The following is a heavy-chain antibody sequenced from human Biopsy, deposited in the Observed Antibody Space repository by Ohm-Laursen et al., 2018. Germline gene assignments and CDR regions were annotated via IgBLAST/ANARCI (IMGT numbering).Heavy chain of an antibody. J-gene: IGHJ6*02. Sequence: SDTLSLTCTVSGGSFSGYYWSWIRQPPGKGLEWIGYIYYSVMTNYNPSLQSRVSISVDTSRNQVSLTLSSVTAADTAVYYCARDSGILNYGNFKYYHYYGMDVWGQGTKVTVSS. D-gene: IGHD4-11*01. CDR2: IYYSVMT. CDR3: ARDSGILNYGNFKYYHYYGMDV. V-gene: IGHV4-59*01. CDR1: GGSFSGYY.